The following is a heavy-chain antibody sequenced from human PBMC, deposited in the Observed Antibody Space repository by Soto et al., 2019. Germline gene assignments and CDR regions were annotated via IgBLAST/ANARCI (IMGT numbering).Heavy chain of an antibody. J-gene: IGHJ6*02. CDR2: IYPGDSDT. V-gene: IGHV5-51*01. CDR1: GYSFTSYW. D-gene: IGHD3-10*01. CDR3: ARLRYYGSGSYLDYYYGMDV. Sequence: GESLKISCKGSGYSFTSYWIGWVRQMPGKGLEWMGIIYPGDSDTRYSPFFQGQVTISADKSISTAYLQWSSLKASDTAMYYCARLRYYGSGSYLDYYYGMDVWGQGTTVT.